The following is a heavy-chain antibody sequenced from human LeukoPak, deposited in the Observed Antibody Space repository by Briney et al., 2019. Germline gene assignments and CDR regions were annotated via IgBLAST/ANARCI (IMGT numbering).Heavy chain of an antibody. Sequence: PSGTLSLTCAVSGGSISSSNWWSWVRQPPGKGLEWIGEIYHSGSTNYNPSLKSRVTISVDKSKNQFSLKLSSVTAADTAVYYCARELSGSYHHDAFDIWGRGTMVTVSS. CDR1: GGSISSSNW. J-gene: IGHJ3*02. D-gene: IGHD1-26*01. V-gene: IGHV4-4*02. CDR2: IYHSGST. CDR3: ARELSGSYHHDAFDI.